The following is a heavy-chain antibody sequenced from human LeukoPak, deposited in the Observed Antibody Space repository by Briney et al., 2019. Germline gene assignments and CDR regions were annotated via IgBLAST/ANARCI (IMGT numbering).Heavy chain of an antibody. V-gene: IGHV3-30*18. Sequence: GGSLRLSCAASGFTFSSYGMHWVRQTPGKGLEWVAVISYDGSNKYYADSVKGRFTISRDNSKNTLYLQMNSLRAEDTAVYYCAKGGDYWGQGTLVTVSS. D-gene: IGHD3-16*01. CDR2: ISYDGSNK. J-gene: IGHJ4*02. CDR3: AKGGDY. CDR1: GFTFSSYG.